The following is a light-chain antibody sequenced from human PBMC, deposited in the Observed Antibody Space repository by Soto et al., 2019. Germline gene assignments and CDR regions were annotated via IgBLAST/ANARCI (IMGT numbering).Light chain of an antibody. CDR2: EVT. CDR3: SSYTSNHIVV. J-gene: IGLJ2*01. V-gene: IGLV2-8*01. CDR1: SSDVGGYNY. Sequence: QSALTQPPSASGSPGQSVTISCTGTSSDVGGYNYVSWYQYHPGKVPKLMIYEVTKRPSGVPDRFSGSKSGNTASLTVSGLQAEDEAEYYCSSYTSNHIVVLGGGTKLTVL.